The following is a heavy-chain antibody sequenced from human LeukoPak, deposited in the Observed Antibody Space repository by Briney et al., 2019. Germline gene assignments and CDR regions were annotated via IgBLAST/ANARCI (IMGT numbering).Heavy chain of an antibody. J-gene: IGHJ4*02. CDR3: ARDNNGWAWDY. D-gene: IGHD6-19*01. V-gene: IGHV1-46*01. CDR1: GYTFTRHS. CDR2: INPNGGRT. Sequence: ASVKVSCKTSGYTFTRHSMHWVRQAPGQGLEWMGIINPNGGRTTYAQKIQGRDTMTRDMSTGTMYMEMSSLRSEDTAVYYCARDNNGWAWDYWGQGTLVTVPS.